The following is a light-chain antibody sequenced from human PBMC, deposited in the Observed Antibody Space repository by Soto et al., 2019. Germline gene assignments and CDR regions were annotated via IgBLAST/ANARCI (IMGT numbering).Light chain of an antibody. V-gene: IGKV2-28*01. CDR2: LGS. CDR1: QSLLHSNGNND. CDR3: LQGLQTPWT. J-gene: IGKJ1*01. Sequence: DIVMTQSPLSLPVTPGEPASISCRSSQSLLHSNGNNDLDWYLQKPGQSPQLLIYLGSNRASGVTDRFSGSGSGTDFTLKISRVEAEDVGVYYCLQGLQTPWTFGQGTKVEI.